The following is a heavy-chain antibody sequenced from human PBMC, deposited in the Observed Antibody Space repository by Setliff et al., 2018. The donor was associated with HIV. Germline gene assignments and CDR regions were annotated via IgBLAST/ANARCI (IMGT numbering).Heavy chain of an antibody. D-gene: IGHD2-21*01. CDR2: INWNSGNI. V-gene: IGHV3-9*01. J-gene: IGHJ5*02. CDR1: GFTFEDYA. Sequence: SLRLSCAASGFTFEDYAMHWVRQAPGKGLEWVSGINWNSGNIGYVDSVKGRFTISRDNPKNSLFLQMDSLRAEDTAVYYCTIGHYSPWGQGTLVTVSS. CDR3: TIGHYSP.